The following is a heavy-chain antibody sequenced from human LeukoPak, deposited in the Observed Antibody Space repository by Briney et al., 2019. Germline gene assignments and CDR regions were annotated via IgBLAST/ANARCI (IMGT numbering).Heavy chain of an antibody. J-gene: IGHJ3*02. CDR3: ARGLYSGYSRNVFDI. Sequence: SETVSLTCTVSGGSISSSSYYWGWIRQPPGKGLEWIGSIYYSGTTNYNPSLKSRVSISVDTSKNQFSLNLNSVTAADTAVYYCARGLYSGYSRNVFDIWGQGTMVTVSS. V-gene: IGHV4-39*07. CDR2: IYYSGTT. CDR1: GGSISSSSYY. D-gene: IGHD5-12*01.